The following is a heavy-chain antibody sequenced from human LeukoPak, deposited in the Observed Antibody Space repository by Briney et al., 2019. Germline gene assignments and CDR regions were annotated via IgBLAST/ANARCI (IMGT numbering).Heavy chain of an antibody. V-gene: IGHV3-30*18. CDR1: GFGITNYG. J-gene: IGHJ4*02. Sequence: GGSLRLSCASSGFGITNYGIHWVRQAPGKGLEWVAVASYDGINKYYADSVRGRFTVSRDNSKNTLYLQMNSLRAEDTAVYYCAKVEQWLVLRGRYFDYWGQGTLVTVSS. CDR3: AKVEQWLVLRGRYFDY. CDR2: ASYDGINK. D-gene: IGHD6-19*01.